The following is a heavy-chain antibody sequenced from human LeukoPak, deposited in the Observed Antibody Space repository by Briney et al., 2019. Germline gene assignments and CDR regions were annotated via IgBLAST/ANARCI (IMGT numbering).Heavy chain of an antibody. CDR1: GYTFTGYY. CDR3: ARVGVTSYFGRTDAFDI. V-gene: IGHV1-2*02. Sequence: GASVKVSCKASGYTFTGYYMHWVRQAPGQGLEWMGWINPNSGGTNYAQKFQGRVTMTRDTSISTAYMELSRLRSDDTAVYYCARVGVTSYFGRTDAFDIWGQGTMVTVSS. D-gene: IGHD3-9*01. J-gene: IGHJ3*02. CDR2: INPNSGGT.